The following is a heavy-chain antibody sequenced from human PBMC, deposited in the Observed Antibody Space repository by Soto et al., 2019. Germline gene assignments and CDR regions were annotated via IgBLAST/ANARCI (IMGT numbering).Heavy chain of an antibody. CDR1: GGSFSGHR. J-gene: IGHJ4*02. V-gene: IGHV4-34*01. CDR2: INHGGAT. CDR3: ARGRYNYGFKGFDF. Sequence: QVQLQQWGAGLLKPSETLSLNCGVSGGSFSGHRWTWIRQSPGMGLEWIGEINHGGATNFNPSLKSRVIMSVISSKKEFSLSLNTVTAADTAIYYCARGRYNYGFKGFDFWGQGTPVTVSS. D-gene: IGHD3-10*01.